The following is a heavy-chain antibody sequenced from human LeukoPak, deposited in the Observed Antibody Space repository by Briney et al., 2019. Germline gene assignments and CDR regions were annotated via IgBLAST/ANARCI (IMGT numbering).Heavy chain of an antibody. CDR2: ISGSGGST. V-gene: IGHV3-23*01. J-gene: IGHJ1*01. D-gene: IGHD1-26*01. Sequence: GGSLRLSCEASGFTFNSYAMIWVRQAPGKGLEWVSVISGSGGSTYYADSVKGRFTISRDHCKNTLYLQMNSMRTEDTALYYYAKGEGASVNMTGSNQYWGQGTPVTVSS. CDR1: GFTFNSYA. CDR3: AKGEGASVNMTGSNQY.